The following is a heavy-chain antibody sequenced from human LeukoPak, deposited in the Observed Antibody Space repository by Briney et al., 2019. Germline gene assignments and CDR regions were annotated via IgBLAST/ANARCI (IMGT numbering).Heavy chain of an antibody. CDR2: IYSGGNT. V-gene: IGHV4-39*01. Sequence: SETLSLTCTVSGGSINSGDYYWSWIRQPPGKGLEWIGSIYSGGNTFYNPSLKGRLAISADTSKNHFSLRLKSVAAADTAVYFCARHFDDPTAYFDSCGQGSLVTVSS. J-gene: IGHJ4*02. CDR3: ARHFDDPTAYFDS. D-gene: IGHD3-9*01. CDR1: GGSINSGDYY.